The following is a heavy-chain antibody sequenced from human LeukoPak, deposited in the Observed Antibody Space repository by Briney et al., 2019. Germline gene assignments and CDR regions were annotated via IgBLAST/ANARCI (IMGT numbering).Heavy chain of an antibody. CDR1: GFTFNNYW. CDR3: ARGDPMITFGGAYYFDY. CDR2: ISSNGGST. J-gene: IGHJ4*02. V-gene: IGHV3-64*01. D-gene: IGHD3-16*01. Sequence: GGSLRLSCVASGFTFNNYWLHWVRQAPGKGLEYVSAISSNGGSTYYANSVKGRFTISRDNSKNTLYLQMGSLRAEDMAVYYCARGDPMITFGGAYYFDYWGQGTLVTVSS.